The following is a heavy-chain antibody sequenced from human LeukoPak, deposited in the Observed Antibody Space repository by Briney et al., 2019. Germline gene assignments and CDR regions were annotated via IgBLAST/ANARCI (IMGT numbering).Heavy chain of an antibody. CDR3: ARGRYGTTVTGYNWFDP. CDR2: IYTSGST. Sequence: SQTLSLTCTVSGGSISSGSYYWSWIRQPAGKGLEWIGRIYTSGSTNYNPSLKSRVTISVDTSKNQFSLKLSSVTAADTAVYYCARGRYGTTVTGYNWFDPWGQGTLVTVSS. CDR1: GGSISSGSYY. V-gene: IGHV4-61*02. J-gene: IGHJ5*02. D-gene: IGHD4-17*01.